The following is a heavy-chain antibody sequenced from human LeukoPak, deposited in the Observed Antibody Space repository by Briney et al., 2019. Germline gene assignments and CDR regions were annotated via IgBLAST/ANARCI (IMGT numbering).Heavy chain of an antibody. CDR2: IYYSGST. V-gene: IGHV4-39*01. Sequence: PSETLSLTCTVSGGSISSSSYYWGWIRQPPGEGLEWIGSIYYSGSTYYNPSLKSRVTISVDTSKNQFSLKLSSVTAADTAVYYCASRRVGATTHHFDYWGQGTLVTVSS. CDR1: GGSISSSSYY. CDR3: ASRRVGATTHHFDY. D-gene: IGHD1-26*01. J-gene: IGHJ4*02.